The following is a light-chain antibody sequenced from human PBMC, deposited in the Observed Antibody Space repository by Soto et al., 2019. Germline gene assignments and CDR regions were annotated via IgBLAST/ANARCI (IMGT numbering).Light chain of an antibody. J-gene: IGKJ4*01. Sequence: DIQLTQSPSFLSASVGDRVTITCRASQCISSDLAWYQQKPGKAPKLLIYAASTLQSGVPSRFSGSGSGTEFTLTISSLQPEDFATYYCQQLNRYHLTFGGGTKVEIK. CDR1: QCISSD. CDR3: QQLNRYHLT. V-gene: IGKV1-9*01. CDR2: AAS.